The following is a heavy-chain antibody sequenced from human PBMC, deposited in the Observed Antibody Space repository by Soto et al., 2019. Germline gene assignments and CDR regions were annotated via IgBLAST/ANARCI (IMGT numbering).Heavy chain of an antibody. CDR3: AKVWVEAQEYDSSDYYAPFEY. CDR1: GFTFSSYA. V-gene: IGHV3-23*01. J-gene: IGHJ4*02. CDR2: ISGSDGST. Sequence: EVQLLESGGGLVQPGGSLRLSCAASGFTFSSYAMSWVRQAPGKGLEWVSAISGSDGSTYYADSVKGRFTISRDNSMNTLYLQMNSLRAEDTAVYYCAKVWVEAQEYDSSDYYAPFEYWGQGTLVTVSS. D-gene: IGHD3-22*01.